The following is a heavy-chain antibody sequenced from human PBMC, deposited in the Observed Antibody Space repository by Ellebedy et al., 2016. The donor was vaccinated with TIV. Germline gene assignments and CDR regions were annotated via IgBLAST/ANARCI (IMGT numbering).Heavy chain of an antibody. CDR3: ARGDNYYYDSSGYYYTY. D-gene: IGHD3-22*01. Sequence: ASAKVSCKASGGTFTNYAVSWVRQAPGQGLEWMGIINPTTGNSNYAQKFQGRVTMTRDTSTSTVYMELSSLRSEDTAVYYCARGDNYYYDSSGYYYTYWGQGTLVTVSS. V-gene: IGHV1-46*01. J-gene: IGHJ4*02. CDR1: GGTFTNYA. CDR2: INPTTGNS.